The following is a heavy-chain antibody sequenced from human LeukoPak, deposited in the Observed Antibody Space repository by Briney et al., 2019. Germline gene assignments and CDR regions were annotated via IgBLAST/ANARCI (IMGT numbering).Heavy chain of an antibody. CDR3: ARHTIDDNVDY. Sequence: GDSLKISCKGSGYSFASYWIGWVRQMPGKGLEWMGIIYPGDSDTRYSPSFQGQVTISADKSISTAYLQWSSLKASDTAMYYCARHTIDDNVDYWGQGTLVTVSS. CDR1: GYSFASYW. J-gene: IGHJ4*02. CDR2: IYPGDSDT. V-gene: IGHV5-51*01. D-gene: IGHD3-9*01.